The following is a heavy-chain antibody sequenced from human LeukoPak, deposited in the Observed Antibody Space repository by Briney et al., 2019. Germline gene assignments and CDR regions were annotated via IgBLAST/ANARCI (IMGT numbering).Heavy chain of an antibody. CDR1: GFTVRSNY. CDR2: LHTDGSS. V-gene: IGHV3-53*01. D-gene: IGHD3-10*01. J-gene: IGHJ6*03. Sequence: GSLRLSFAPSGFTVRSNYMTWVRPAPGKGLEWVSILHTDGSSFYADSVKGRFTISRDISKNTVSLYMTSLRAEDTAVYYCARVRITMVRGSNSFYYMDVWGKGTTVTVSS. CDR3: ARVRITMVRGSNSFYYMDV.